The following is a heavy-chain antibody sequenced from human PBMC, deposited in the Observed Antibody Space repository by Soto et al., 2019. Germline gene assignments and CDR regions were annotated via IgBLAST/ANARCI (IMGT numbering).Heavy chain of an antibody. D-gene: IGHD3-22*01. Sequence: PGGSLRLSCAASGFTFTNAWMSWVRQAPGKGLEWVGRIKTTTGGGTTDYAAPVKGRFTVSGDDSENTWYLQMNSLKTEDTAVYYCITVKVTMIVGVPHYWGQGTLVTVSS. CDR3: ITVKVTMIVGVPHY. V-gene: IGHV3-15*01. CDR1: GFTFTNAW. J-gene: IGHJ4*02. CDR2: IKTTTGGGTT.